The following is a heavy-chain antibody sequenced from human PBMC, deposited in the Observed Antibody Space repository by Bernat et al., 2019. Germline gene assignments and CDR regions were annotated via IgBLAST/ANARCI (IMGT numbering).Heavy chain of an antibody. CDR2: TRNKANSSTT. CDR1: GFSFSDHY. Sequence: EVQVVESGGGLVQPGGSLRLSCAVSGFSFSDHYMEWVRQAPGKGLEWVGRTRNKANSSTTEYAASVTGRLTISRDDSKNSLYLKMNSLKTEDTAVYYCARSPAPSGSSSSGYNYYHMDVWGKGTTVTVS. V-gene: IGHV3-72*01. D-gene: IGHD6-6*01. CDR3: ARSPAPSGSSSSGYNYYHMDV. J-gene: IGHJ6*03.